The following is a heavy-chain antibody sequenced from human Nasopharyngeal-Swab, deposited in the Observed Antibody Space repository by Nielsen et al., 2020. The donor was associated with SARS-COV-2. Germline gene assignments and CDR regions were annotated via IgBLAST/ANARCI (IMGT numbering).Heavy chain of an antibody. CDR2: ISSSSSYI. D-gene: IGHD2-2*01. Sequence: WIRQPPGKGLERVSSISSSSSYIYYADSVKGRFTISRDNAKNSLYLQMNSLRAEDTAVYYCAREPVVVPAAPSYGMDVWGQGTTVTVSS. CDR3: AREPVVVPAAPSYGMDV. V-gene: IGHV3-21*01. J-gene: IGHJ6*02.